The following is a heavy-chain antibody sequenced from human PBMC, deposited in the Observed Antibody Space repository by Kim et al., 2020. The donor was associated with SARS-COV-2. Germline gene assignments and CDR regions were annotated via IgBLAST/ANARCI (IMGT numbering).Heavy chain of an antibody. Sequence: SETLSLTCAVYGGSFSGYYWSWIRQPPGKGLEWIGEINHSGSTNYNPSLKSRVTISVDTSKNQFSLKLSSVTAADTAVYYCARDPRRITGTTSVTIQPRFFWRGTFDYWGQGTLVTVSS. CDR1: GGSFSGYY. V-gene: IGHV4-34*01. J-gene: IGHJ4*02. CDR3: ARDPRRITGTTSVTIQPRFFWRGTFDY. D-gene: IGHD1-7*01. CDR2: INHSGST.